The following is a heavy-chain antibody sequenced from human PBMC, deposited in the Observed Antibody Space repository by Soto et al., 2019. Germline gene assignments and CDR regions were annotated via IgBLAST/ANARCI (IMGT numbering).Heavy chain of an antibody. Sequence: GASVKVSCKAPADTFTSYYIHWVRQAPGQGLEWMGIINPSGGSTSYAQKFQGRVTMTRDTSTSTVYMELSSLRSEDTAVYYCARGGGSYYAHFDYWGQGTLVTVSS. CDR2: INPSGGST. V-gene: IGHV1-46*01. CDR3: ARGGGSYYAHFDY. D-gene: IGHD1-26*01. J-gene: IGHJ4*02. CDR1: ADTFTSYY.